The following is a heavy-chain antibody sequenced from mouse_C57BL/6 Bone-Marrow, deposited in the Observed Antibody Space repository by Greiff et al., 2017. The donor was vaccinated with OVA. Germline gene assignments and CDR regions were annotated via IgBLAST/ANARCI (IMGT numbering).Heavy chain of an antibody. J-gene: IGHJ2*01. Sequence: VQLQQSGPELVKPGASVKISCKASGYTFTDYYMNWVKQSHGKSLEWIGDINPNNGGTSYNQKFKGKATLTVDKSSSTAYMELRSLTSEDSAVYYCAKSRLSSSAFDYWGQGTTLTVSS. V-gene: IGHV1-26*01. CDR2: INPNNGGT. D-gene: IGHD1-1*01. CDR3: AKSRLSSSAFDY. CDR1: GYTFTDYY.